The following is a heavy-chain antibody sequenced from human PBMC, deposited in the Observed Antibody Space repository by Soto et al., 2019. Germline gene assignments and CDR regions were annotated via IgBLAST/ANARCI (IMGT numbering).Heavy chain of an antibody. CDR3: ARGIAAAVAWFDP. CDR2: IYYSGST. J-gene: IGHJ5*02. V-gene: IGHV4-31*03. Sequence: PSETLSLTCTVSGGSISSGGYYWSWICQHPGKGLEWIGYIYYSGSTYYNPSLKSRVTISVDTSKNQFSLKLSSVTAADTAVYYCARGIAAAVAWFDPWGQGTLVTVSS. CDR1: GGSISSGGYY. D-gene: IGHD6-13*01.